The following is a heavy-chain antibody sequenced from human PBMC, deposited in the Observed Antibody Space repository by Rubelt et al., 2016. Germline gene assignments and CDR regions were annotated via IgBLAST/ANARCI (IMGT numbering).Heavy chain of an antibody. CDR1: GGTFSSYA. CDR3: ARARPRLPHEPPNGYFDL. D-gene: IGHD1-14*01. J-gene: IGHJ2*01. Sequence: QVQLVQSGAEVKKPGSSVKVSCKASGGTFSSYAISWVRQAPGQGLEWMGGIIPIFGTANYAQKFQGRVTITADESTSTAYMELSSLRSEDTAVYYCARARPRLPHEPPNGYFDLWGRGTLVTVSS. V-gene: IGHV1-69*01. CDR2: IIPIFGTA.